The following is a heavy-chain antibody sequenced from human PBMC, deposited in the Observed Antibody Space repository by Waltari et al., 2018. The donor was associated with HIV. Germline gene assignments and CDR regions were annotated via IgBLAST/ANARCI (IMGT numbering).Heavy chain of an antibody. CDR1: GGSISSSY. J-gene: IGHJ4*02. CDR3: ARDTCSGGSCYGY. CDR2: IYYSGST. D-gene: IGHD2-15*01. V-gene: IGHV4-59*01. Sequence: QVQLQESGPGLVKPSETLSLTCTVSGGSISSSYWSWIRQPPGKGLEWIGYIYYSGSTNYNPSLKSRVTISVDTSKNQFSLKLSSVTAADTAVYYCARDTCSGGSCYGYWGQGTLVTVSS.